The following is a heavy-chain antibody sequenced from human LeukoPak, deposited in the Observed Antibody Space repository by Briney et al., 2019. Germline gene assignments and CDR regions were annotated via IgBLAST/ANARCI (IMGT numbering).Heavy chain of an antibody. Sequence: PSETLSLTCTVSGGSISSSSYYWGWIRQPPGKGLEWIGSIYYSGSTYYNPSLKRRFTISVDTSKNQFSLKLSSVTAADTAVYYCARRTITIFGVVIEHSEYYFDYRAREPWSPSPQ. D-gene: IGHD3-3*01. J-gene: IGHJ4*02. V-gene: IGHV4-39*01. CDR1: GGSISSSSYY. CDR3: ARRTITIFGVVIEHSEYYFDY. CDR2: IYYSGST.